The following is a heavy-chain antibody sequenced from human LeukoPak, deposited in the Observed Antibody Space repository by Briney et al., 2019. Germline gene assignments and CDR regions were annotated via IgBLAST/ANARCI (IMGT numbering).Heavy chain of an antibody. Sequence: ASVTVSCKASGGTFSSYAISWVRQAPGQGLEWMGGIIPIFGTANYAQKFQGRVTITTDESTSTAYMELSSLRSEDTAVYYCARGIAPYYYDSSGSGVWGQGTLVTVSS. D-gene: IGHD3-22*01. V-gene: IGHV1-69*05. CDR3: ARGIAPYYYDSSGSGV. J-gene: IGHJ4*02. CDR2: IIPIFGTA. CDR1: GGTFSSYA.